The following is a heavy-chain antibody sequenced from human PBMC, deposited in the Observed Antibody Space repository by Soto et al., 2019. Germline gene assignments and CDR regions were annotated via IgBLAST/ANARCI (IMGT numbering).Heavy chain of an antibody. CDR2: MNPNSGNT. V-gene: IGHV1-8*01. CDR3: ASGRAFGGVLVDFDY. Sequence: QVQLVQSGAEVKKPGALVKVSCKAAGYTFTSYDINWVRQATGQGLEWMRWMNPNSGNTGYAQKFQSRVTMTRNTSISTAYMELSSLRSEDTAVSYCASGRAFGGVLVDFDYWGQGTLVTVSS. D-gene: IGHD3-16*02. CDR1: GYTFTSYD. J-gene: IGHJ4*02.